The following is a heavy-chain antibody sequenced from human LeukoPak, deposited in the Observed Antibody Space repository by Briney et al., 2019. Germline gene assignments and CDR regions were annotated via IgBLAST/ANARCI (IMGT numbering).Heavy chain of an antibody. D-gene: IGHD3-22*01. CDR3: ARQTSYDSSGYYYDEVDY. Sequence: ASVKVSCTASGYTFTSYGISWVRQAPGQGLEWMGWISAYNGNTNYAQKLQGRVTMTTDTSTSTAYVELRSLRSDDTAVYYCARQTSYDSSGYYYDEVDYWGQGTLVTVSS. J-gene: IGHJ4*02. V-gene: IGHV1-18*01. CDR1: GYTFTSYG. CDR2: ISAYNGNT.